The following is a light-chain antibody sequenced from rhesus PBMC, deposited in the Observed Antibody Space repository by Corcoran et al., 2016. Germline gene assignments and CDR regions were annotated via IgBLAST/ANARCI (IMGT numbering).Light chain of an antibody. Sequence: QSALTQPPSVSKSLGQSVTISCSGGSSDIGAYNGVSWYQQHPGTAPKLLIFDVSQRPSGVSDRFSGSKSGNMASLTISGLHPEDEADYYCCSFRRGNAFIFGSWTRLTVL. CDR1: SSDIGAYNG. CDR3: CSFRRGNAFI. J-gene: IGLJ1*01. CDR2: DVS. V-gene: IGLV2S9*01.